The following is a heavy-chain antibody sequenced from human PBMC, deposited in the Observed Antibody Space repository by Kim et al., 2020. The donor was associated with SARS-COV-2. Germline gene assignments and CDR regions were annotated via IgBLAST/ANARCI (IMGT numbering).Heavy chain of an antibody. CDR1: GFTFSSYA. CDR3: VKDGGRMVRGVIWFDY. V-gene: IGHV3-64D*09. CDR2: ISSNGGST. Sequence: GGSLRLSCSASGFTFSSYAMHWVRQAPGKGLEYVSAISSNGGSTYYADSVKGRFTISRDNSKNTLYLQMRSLRAEDTAVYYCVKDGGRMVRGVIWFDYWGQGTLVTVSS. J-gene: IGHJ4*02. D-gene: IGHD3-10*01.